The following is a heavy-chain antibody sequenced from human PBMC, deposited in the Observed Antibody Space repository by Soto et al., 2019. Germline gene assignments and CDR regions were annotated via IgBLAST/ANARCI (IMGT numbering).Heavy chain of an antibody. Sequence: LSLTCTVSGGSISSYYWSWIRQPPGKGLEWIGYIYYSGSTNYNPSLKSRVTISVDTSKKQFSLKLSSVTAADTAVYYCARELFGRSVWFDPWGQGTLVTVSS. CDR2: IYYSGST. D-gene: IGHD3-10*01. CDR3: ARELFGRSVWFDP. CDR1: GGSISSYY. J-gene: IGHJ5*02. V-gene: IGHV4-59*01.